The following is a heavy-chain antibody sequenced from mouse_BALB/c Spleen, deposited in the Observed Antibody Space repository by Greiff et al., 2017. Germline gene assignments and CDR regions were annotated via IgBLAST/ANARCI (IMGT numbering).Heavy chain of an antibody. CDR1: GFTFSSYA. Sequence: EVMLVESGGGLVKPGGSLKLSCAASGFTFSSYAMSWVRQSPEKRLEWVAEISSGGSYTYYPDTVTGRFTISRDNPKNTLFLQMTSLRSEDTAMYYCARKSSSYAMDYWGQGTSVTVSS. CDR2: ISSGGSYT. CDR3: ARKSSSYAMDY. D-gene: IGHD1-3*01. V-gene: IGHV5-9-4*01. J-gene: IGHJ4*01.